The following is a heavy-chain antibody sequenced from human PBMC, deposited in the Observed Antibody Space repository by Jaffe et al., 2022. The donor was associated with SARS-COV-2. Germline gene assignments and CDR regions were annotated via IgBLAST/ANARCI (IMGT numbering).Heavy chain of an antibody. CDR1: GYVFTRYA. Sequence: QVQLVQSGAEVKKPGASVNVSCKASGYVFTRYAISWVRQAPGQGLEWMGWISAYDGQRKFAQKFHDRLTLTTDTSTSTAYMELRSVSSDDTAVYYCARPTYGAYYYHGMDIWGQGTTVAVSS. J-gene: IGHJ6*02. D-gene: IGHD3-10*01. V-gene: IGHV1-18*01. CDR3: ARPTYGAYYYHGMDI. CDR2: ISAYDGQR.